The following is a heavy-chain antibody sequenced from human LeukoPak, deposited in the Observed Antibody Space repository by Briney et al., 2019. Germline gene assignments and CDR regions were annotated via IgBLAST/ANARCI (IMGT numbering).Heavy chain of an antibody. CDR3: AREVDNWFDA. J-gene: IGHJ5*02. D-gene: IGHD5-12*01. Sequence: PGGSLRLSCAASGFTVSSNYMSWVRQAPGKGLEWVSVIYSGGSTYYADSVKGRFTISRDNSKNTVYLQMNSLRVEDTAVYYCAREVDNWFDAWGQGTLVTVSP. CDR1: GFTVSSNY. CDR2: IYSGGST. V-gene: IGHV3-53*01.